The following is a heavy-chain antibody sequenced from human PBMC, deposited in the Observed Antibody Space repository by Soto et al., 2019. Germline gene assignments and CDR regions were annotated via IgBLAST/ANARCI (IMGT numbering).Heavy chain of an antibody. CDR3: ARDQYSSSSSYYYGMDV. CDR2: ISYDGSNK. J-gene: IGHJ6*02. Sequence: GGSLRLSCAASGFTFSSYAMHWVRQAPGKGLEWVAVISYDGSNKYYADSVKGRFTISRDNSKNTLYLQMNSLRAEDTAVYYCARDQYSSSSSYYYGMDVWGQGATVTAP. V-gene: IGHV3-30-3*01. D-gene: IGHD6-6*01. CDR1: GFTFSSYA.